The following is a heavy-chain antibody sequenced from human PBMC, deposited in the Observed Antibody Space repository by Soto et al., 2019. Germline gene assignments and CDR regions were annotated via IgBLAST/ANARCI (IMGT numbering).Heavy chain of an antibody. CDR3: ARTDSYYCGMDV. J-gene: IGHJ6*02. CDR1: GFSLSNARMG. V-gene: IGHV2-26*01. Sequence: QVTLKEPDPVLVKPTETLTLTCTVPGFSLSNARMGVSWIRQPPGKALEWLAHIFSNDEKSYSTSLKSRLTISKDTSNSQVVLTMTNMDPVDTGTYYCARTDSYYCGMDVWGQGTTVTVSS. CDR2: IFSNDEK.